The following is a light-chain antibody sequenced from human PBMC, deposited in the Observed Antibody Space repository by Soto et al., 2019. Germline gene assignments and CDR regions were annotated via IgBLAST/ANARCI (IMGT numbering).Light chain of an antibody. CDR2: GAS. V-gene: IGKV3-20*01. J-gene: IGKJ1*01. Sequence: EIVLTQSPGTLSLSPGERATLSCRASQSIGSTYLAWCHQKPGQAPRVLIYGASSRATGIPDRFSGSGSGTDFTLTISRLEPEDFAVYYCQHYGSSPTWTFGQGTKVDIK. CDR3: QHYGSSPTWT. CDR1: QSIGSTY.